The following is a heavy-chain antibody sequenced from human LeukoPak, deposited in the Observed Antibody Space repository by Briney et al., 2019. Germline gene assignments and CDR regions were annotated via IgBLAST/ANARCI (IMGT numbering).Heavy chain of an antibody. CDR2: IYPGDSDT. V-gene: IGHV5-51*01. D-gene: IGHD3-3*01. J-gene: IGHJ5*02. Sequence: GESLKISCKGSGYSFTSYWIGWVRQMPGKGLEWMGIIYPGDSDTRYSPSFQGQVTISADKSISTAYLQWSSLKASDTAMYYCARRVTIFGVDPPGEGWFDPWGQGTLVTVSS. CDR1: GYSFTSYW. CDR3: ARRVTIFGVDPPGEGWFDP.